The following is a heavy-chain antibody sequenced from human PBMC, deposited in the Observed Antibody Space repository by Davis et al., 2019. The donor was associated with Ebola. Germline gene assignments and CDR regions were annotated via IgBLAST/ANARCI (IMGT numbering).Heavy chain of an antibody. CDR2: VYHTGST. CDR3: VAIRGWFAS. V-gene: IGHV4-38-2*01. J-gene: IGHJ5*01. CDR1: GYSISSGYY. Sequence: PSETLSLTCAVSGYSISSGYYWGWIRQSPGKGLEWVGSVYHTGSTYYNSSLTSRVTVSADTSKKQFSLRLNSVTAADTAIYFCVAIRGWFASWGQGLLVIVSS. D-gene: IGHD5-24*01.